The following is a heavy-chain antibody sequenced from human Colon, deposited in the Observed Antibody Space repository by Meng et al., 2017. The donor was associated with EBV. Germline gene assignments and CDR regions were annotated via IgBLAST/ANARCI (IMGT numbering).Heavy chain of an antibody. D-gene: IGHD3-10*01. CDR1: GASFRDYY. Sequence: QVRLTQWGGRLWKPSETLSRSFAVYGASFRDYYWTWIRHPPGKGLEWIGEIDHRGNTKYNPSLKSRVTISLDTSKKQFSLKVSSVTAADSAVYYCARRGPSGNFSPWSQGALVTVPS. CDR3: ARRGPSGNFSP. J-gene: IGHJ5*02. V-gene: IGHV4-34*01. CDR2: IDHRGNT.